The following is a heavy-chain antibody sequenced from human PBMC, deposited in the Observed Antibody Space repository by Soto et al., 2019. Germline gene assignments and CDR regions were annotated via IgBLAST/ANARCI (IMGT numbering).Heavy chain of an antibody. CDR3: GGGGGGGGGGIDY. Sequence: EVQLLESGGGLVQPGGSLRLSCAASGFTFSNYAVTWVRQAPGKGLEWVSTISGSGGSTYYADSVKGRFTISRDNSKNTLYLGGGGGGGGGGGGGGGGGGGGGGGGGIDYWGQGTLVTVSS. CDR1: GFTFSNYA. D-gene: IGHD3-16*01. CDR2: ISGSGGST. J-gene: IGHJ4*02. V-gene: IGHV3-23*01.